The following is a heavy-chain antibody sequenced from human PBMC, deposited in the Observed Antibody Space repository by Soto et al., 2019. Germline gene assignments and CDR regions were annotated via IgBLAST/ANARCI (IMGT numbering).Heavy chain of an antibody. CDR3: AHRSTGHIVVVTSILGASGFSY. V-gene: IGHV2-5*02. J-gene: IGHJ4*02. Sequence: QITLKESGPTLVKPTQTLTLTCTFSGFSLSTSGVGVGWIRQPPGKALAWLALIYCDDDKRYSPNLKSRLTVTKDTSNIQVVLTPTNMDPVDTSTYYCAHRSTGHIVVVTSILGASGFSYWGQGTLVTVAS. D-gene: IGHD2-21*02. CDR1: GFSLSTSGVG. CDR2: IYCDDDK.